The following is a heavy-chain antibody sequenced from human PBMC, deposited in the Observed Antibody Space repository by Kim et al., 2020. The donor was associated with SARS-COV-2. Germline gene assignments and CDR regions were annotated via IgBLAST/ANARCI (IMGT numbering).Heavy chain of an antibody. V-gene: IGHV4-61*01. CDR3: ARGGYSYGNAIDY. Sequence: SETLSLTCTVSGGSVSSGSYYWSWIRQPPGKGLEWIGYIYYSGSTNYNPSLKSRVTISVDTSKNQFSLKLSSVTAADTAVYYCARGGYSYGNAIDYWGQGTLVTVSS. CDR2: IYYSGST. D-gene: IGHD5-18*01. CDR1: GGSVSSGSYY. J-gene: IGHJ4*02.